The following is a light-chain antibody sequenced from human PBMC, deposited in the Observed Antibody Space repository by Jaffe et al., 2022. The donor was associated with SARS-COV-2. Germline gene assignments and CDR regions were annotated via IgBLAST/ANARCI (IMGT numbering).Light chain of an antibody. CDR2: AAS. V-gene: IGKV1-9*01. Sequence: DIQLTQSPSFLSASVGDGVTITCRASQGISSSLAWYQQKPGKAPKLLIYAASTLQSGVPSRFSGSGSGTEFSLTISSLQPEDFATYYCQQLDSNGGVFGGGTKVEIK. J-gene: IGKJ4*01. CDR1: QGISSS. CDR3: QQLDSNGGV.